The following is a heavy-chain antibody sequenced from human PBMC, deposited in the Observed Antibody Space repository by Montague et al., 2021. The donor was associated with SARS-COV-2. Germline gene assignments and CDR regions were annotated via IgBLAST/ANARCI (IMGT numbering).Heavy chain of an antibody. Sequence: SETLSLTCDVSGDSIRSATYYWAWIRQPPGRGLEWIGNIYYSGSTMYNPSLKSRVTMSVDTSKNQSSLHLNLVTAADTAVYYCARRLTGLEPPFDPGGQGTLVIVSS. V-gene: IGHV4-39*01. J-gene: IGHJ5*02. CDR2: IYYSGST. CDR1: GDSIRSATYY. D-gene: IGHD1-1*01. CDR3: ARRLTGLEPPFDP.